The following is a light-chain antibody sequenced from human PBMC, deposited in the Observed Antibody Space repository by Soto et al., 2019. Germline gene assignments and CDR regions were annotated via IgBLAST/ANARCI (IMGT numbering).Light chain of an antibody. V-gene: IGKV3-20*01. J-gene: IGKJ1*01. Sequence: EIVLTQSPGTLSLSPGEGATLSCRASQSVGGTFLACYQQKGGQAPRLLIHGASNRATGIPDRFSGSGSGTDFTLTISRLEPEDFAVYYCQQYGGSPRTFGQGTKVDI. CDR2: GAS. CDR3: QQYGGSPRT. CDR1: QSVGGTF.